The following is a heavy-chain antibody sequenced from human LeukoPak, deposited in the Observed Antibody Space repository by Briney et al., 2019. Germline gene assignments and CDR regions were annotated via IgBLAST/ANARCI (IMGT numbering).Heavy chain of an antibody. J-gene: IGHJ3*02. CDR1: GFTFSSYS. Sequence: PGGSLRLSCAASGFTFSSYSMNWVRQAPGKGLEWVSSISSSSSYIYYADSVKGRFTISRDNAKNSLYLQMNSLRAEDTAVYYCARDVNTMIVGPEDAFDIWGQGTMVTVSS. CDR2: ISSSSSYI. V-gene: IGHV3-21*01. D-gene: IGHD3-22*01. CDR3: ARDVNTMIVGPEDAFDI.